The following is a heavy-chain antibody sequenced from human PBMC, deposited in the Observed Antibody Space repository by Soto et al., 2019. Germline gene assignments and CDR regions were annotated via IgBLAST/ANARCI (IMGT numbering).Heavy chain of an antibody. CDR2: ISGSGGST. V-gene: IGHV3-23*01. J-gene: IGHJ3*02. Sequence: GGSLRLSCAASGFTFSSYAMSWVRQAPGKGLEWVSAISGSGGSTYYADSVKGRFTISRDNSKNTLYLQMNSLRAEDTAVYYCAKDGRYCSGGSCYFTPDDAFDIWGQGTMVTVSS. CDR3: AKDGRYCSGGSCYFTPDDAFDI. CDR1: GFTFSSYA. D-gene: IGHD2-15*01.